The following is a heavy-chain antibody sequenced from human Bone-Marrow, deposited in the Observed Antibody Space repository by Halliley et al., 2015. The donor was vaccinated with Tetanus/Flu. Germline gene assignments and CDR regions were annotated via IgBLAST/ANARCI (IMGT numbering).Heavy chain of an antibody. J-gene: IGHJ5*02. Sequence: IFSGGKTNYNPPFRSRVPISVDTSKNQISLKLTSVTAADTAVYYCAGDDFRRRGELYLDDPWGQGTLVTVSS. D-gene: IGHD3-16*01. CDR2: IFSGGKT. CDR3: AGDDFRRRGELYLDDP. V-gene: IGHV4-59*01.